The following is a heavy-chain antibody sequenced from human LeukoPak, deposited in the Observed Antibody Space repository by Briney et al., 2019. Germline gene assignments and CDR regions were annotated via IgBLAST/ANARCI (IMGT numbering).Heavy chain of an antibody. V-gene: IGHV3-30*02. J-gene: IGHJ4*02. CDR3: AKDLSPAADGTYFDF. D-gene: IGHD6-13*01. Sequence: GGSLRFSGAASGFTFSSYGFHWVRQAPGKGREWGTFIRYDGSNKYYTDSVKGRFTISRDNSKNMLYLQMTSLRLEDTALYYCAKDLSPAADGTYFDFWGQGTLVTVSS. CDR2: IRYDGSNK. CDR1: GFTFSSYG.